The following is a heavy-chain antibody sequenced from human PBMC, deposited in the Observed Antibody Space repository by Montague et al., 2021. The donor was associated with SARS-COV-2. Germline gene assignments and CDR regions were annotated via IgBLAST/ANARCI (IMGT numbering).Heavy chain of an antibody. CDR2: IDWDDDK. Sequence: PALVKPTQTLTLTCTFSGFSLSTSGMCVSWIRQPPGKALEWLAPIDWDDDKYYSTSLKTRLTISKDTSKNQVVLTMTNMDPVDTATYYCATTIYDYVWGTRVGVDWGGRGTLITVSS. CDR1: GFSLSTSGMC. D-gene: IGHD3-16*01. CDR3: ATTIYDYVWGTRVGVDW. V-gene: IGHV2-70*01. J-gene: IGHJ4*02.